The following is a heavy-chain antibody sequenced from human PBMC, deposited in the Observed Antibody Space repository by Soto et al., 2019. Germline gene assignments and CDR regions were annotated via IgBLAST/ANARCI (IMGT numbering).Heavy chain of an antibody. V-gene: IGHV3-23*01. CDR1: GFTFSSYA. J-gene: IGHJ4*02. Sequence: GGSLRLSCAASGFTFSSYAMSWVRQAPGKGLEWVSAISGSGGSTYYADSVKGRFTISRDNSKNTLYLQMNSLRAEDTAVYYCAKELPYYYDSSGSRAPFDYWGQGTLVTVSS. CDR3: AKELPYYYDSSGSRAPFDY. CDR2: ISGSGGST. D-gene: IGHD3-22*01.